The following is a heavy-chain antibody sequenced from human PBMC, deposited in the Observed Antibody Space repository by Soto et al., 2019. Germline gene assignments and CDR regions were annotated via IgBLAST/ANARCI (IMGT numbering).Heavy chain of an antibody. D-gene: IGHD3-16*01. CDR1: GFTFSRYA. J-gene: IGHJ5*02. CDR2: VSRAGTYT. CDR3: VKCIVTEDLGES. Sequence: VQLLESGGDVVRPGGSLRLSSAASGFTFSRYAMGWVRQAPGKGLEWVAGVSRAGTYTFYADSVRGRFSISRDNSRDTVDLYMNALRGDDTAVYFCVKCIVTEDLGESWGQGTLVSVSS. V-gene: IGHV3-23*01.